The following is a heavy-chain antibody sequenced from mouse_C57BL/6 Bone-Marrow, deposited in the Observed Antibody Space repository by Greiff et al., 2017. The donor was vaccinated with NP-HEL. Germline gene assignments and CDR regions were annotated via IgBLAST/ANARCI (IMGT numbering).Heavy chain of an antibody. V-gene: IGHV1-53*01. CDR3: AKGGNDYEDAMDY. CDR2: INPSNGGT. J-gene: IGHJ4*01. D-gene: IGHD2-4*01. CDR1: GYTFTSYW. Sequence: QVQLQQSGTELVKPGASVKLSCKASGYTFTSYWMHWVKQRPGQGLEWIGNINPSNGGTNYNEKFKSKATLTVDKSSSTAYMQLSSLTSEDSAVYYCAKGGNDYEDAMDYWGQGTSVTVSS.